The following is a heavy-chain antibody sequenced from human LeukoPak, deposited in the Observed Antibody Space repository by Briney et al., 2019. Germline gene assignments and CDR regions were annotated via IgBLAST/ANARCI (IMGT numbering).Heavy chain of an antibody. Sequence: PGGSLRLSCVASGFTLSNSWMHWGRQAPGKGLGWGSRINMDGSTTNYADSVRGRFTTSRDNAKNTLHLQMNSLRAEDTAVYYCVRSVSGWYGFFDYWGQGALVTLSS. J-gene: IGHJ4*02. CDR2: INMDGSTT. V-gene: IGHV3-74*01. CDR3: VRSVSGWYGFFDY. D-gene: IGHD6-19*01. CDR1: GFTLSNSW.